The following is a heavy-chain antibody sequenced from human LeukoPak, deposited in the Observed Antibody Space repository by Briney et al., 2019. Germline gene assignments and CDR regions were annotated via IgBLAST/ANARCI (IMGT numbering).Heavy chain of an antibody. Sequence: SETLSLTCAVYGGSFSGYYWSWIRQPPGKGLEWIGEINHSGSTNYNPSLKSRVTISVDTSKNQFSLKLSSVTAADTAIYYCARLGGYYLDYWGQGILVTVSS. D-gene: IGHD3-16*01. CDR3: ARLGGYYLDY. J-gene: IGHJ4*02. CDR1: GGSFSGYY. V-gene: IGHV4-34*01. CDR2: INHSGST.